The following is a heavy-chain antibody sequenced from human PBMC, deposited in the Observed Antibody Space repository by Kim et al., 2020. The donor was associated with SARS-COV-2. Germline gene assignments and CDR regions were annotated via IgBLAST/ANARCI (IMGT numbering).Heavy chain of an antibody. CDR3: ARAYYSSSWRYFDY. Sequence: SETLSLTCTVSGGSISSYYWSWIRQPPGKGLEWIGYIYYSGSTNYNPSLKSRVTISVDTSKNQFSLKLSSVTAADTAVYYCARAYYSSSWRYFDYWGQGTLVTVSS. V-gene: IGHV4-59*13. J-gene: IGHJ4*02. D-gene: IGHD6-13*01. CDR1: GGSISSYY. CDR2: IYYSGST.